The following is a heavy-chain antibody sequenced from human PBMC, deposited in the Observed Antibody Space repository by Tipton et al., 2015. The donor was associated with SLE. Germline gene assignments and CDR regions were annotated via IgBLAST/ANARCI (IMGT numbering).Heavy chain of an antibody. Sequence: TLSLTCAVYGGSFSGYYWSWNRQPPGKGLEWIGEINHSGSTNYNPSLKSRVTISVDTSKNQFSLKLSSVTAADTAVYYCARGRELGRDDAFDIWGQGTMVTVSS. CDR1: GGSFSGYY. D-gene: IGHD1-1*01. CDR2: INHSGST. J-gene: IGHJ3*02. CDR3: ARGRELGRDDAFDI. V-gene: IGHV4-34*01.